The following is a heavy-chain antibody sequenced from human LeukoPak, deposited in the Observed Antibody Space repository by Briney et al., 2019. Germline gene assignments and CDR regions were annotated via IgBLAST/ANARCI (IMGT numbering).Heavy chain of an antibody. CDR2: IIPIFGTA. D-gene: IGHD3-16*01. Sequence: ASVKVSCKASGGTFSSYAISWVRQAPGQGLEWMGGIIPIFGTANYAQKFQGRVTITTDESTSTAYMELSSLRSEDTAVYYCARDWGDFDWFDPWGQGTLVTVSS. CDR3: ARDWGDFDWFDP. J-gene: IGHJ5*02. CDR1: GGTFSSYA. V-gene: IGHV1-69*05.